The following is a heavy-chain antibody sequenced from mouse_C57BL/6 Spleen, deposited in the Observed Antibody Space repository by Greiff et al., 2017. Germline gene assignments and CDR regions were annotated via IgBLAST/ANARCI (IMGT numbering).Heavy chain of an antibody. CDR2: ISSGGSYT. D-gene: IGHD1-1*01. V-gene: IGHV5-6*01. Sequence: EVQLQESGGDLVKPGGSLKLSCAASGFTFSSSGMSWVRQTPDKRLEWVATISSGGSYTYYPDSVKGRFTISRDNAKNTLYLQMSSLKSEDTAMYYCARLLYYFDYWGQGTTLTVSS. CDR3: ARLLYYFDY. J-gene: IGHJ2*01. CDR1: GFTFSSSG.